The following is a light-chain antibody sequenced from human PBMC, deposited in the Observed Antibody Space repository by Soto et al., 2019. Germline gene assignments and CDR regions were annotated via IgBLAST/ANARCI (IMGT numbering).Light chain of an antibody. CDR1: QSVDSKY. CDR3: QQYGSTRWT. Sequence: EIVLTQSPGTLSLSPWERATLSCRASQSVDSKYLAWYQQKPGQAPRILIFAASSRATGIPDRFSGSGSGTDFTLTISRLEPGDFAVYYCQQYGSTRWTFGQGTKVDIK. V-gene: IGKV3-20*01. J-gene: IGKJ1*01. CDR2: AAS.